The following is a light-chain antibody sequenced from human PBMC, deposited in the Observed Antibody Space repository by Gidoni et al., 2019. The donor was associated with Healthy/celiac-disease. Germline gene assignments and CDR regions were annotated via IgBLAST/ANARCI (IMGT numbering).Light chain of an antibody. CDR1: SSDVGGYNY. CDR3: SSYTSSSTLGV. V-gene: IGLV2-14*01. CDR2: EVS. J-gene: IGLJ2*01. Sequence: GSPGQSITISCTGTSSDVGGYNYVSWYQQHPGKAPKLMIYEVSNRPSGVSNRFSGSKSGNTASLTISGLQAEDEADYYCSSYTSSSTLGVFGGGTKLTV.